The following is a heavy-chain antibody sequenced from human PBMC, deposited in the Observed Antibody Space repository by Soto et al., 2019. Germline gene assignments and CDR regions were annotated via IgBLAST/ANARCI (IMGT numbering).Heavy chain of an antibody. V-gene: IGHV3-48*02. D-gene: IGHD3-10*01. Sequence: QPGGSLRLSCVASGFTFSSYTMNWVRQTPGRRLEWVAYISSSGSTIYYAESVKGRFTVSRDNAKSSLYLQMDGLRDEDTAVYHCASGLGSSRSWGQGSRVTVSS. CDR1: GFTFSSYT. CDR2: ISSSGSTI. J-gene: IGHJ1*01. CDR3: ASGLGSSRS.